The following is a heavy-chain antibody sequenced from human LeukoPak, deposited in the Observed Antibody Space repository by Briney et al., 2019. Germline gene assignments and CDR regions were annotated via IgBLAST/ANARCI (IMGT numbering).Heavy chain of an antibody. CDR2: IYYSGRT. Sequence: SETLSLTCTVSGGSISSYYWSWIRQPPGKGLEWIGYIYYSGRTDYNPSLKSRVSISVDTYKNQFSLKLSSGTAAVTAVYYCARDRSSWYSGYYYMDVWGKGTTVTIFS. V-gene: IGHV4-59*12. D-gene: IGHD6-13*01. CDR1: GGSISSYY. J-gene: IGHJ6*03. CDR3: ARDRSSWYSGYYYMDV.